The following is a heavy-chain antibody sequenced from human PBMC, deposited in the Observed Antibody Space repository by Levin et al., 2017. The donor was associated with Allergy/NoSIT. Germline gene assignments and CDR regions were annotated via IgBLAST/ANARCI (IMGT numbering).Heavy chain of an antibody. CDR3: ARAHYDYVWGSYRQDAFDS. CDR2: IYHSGST. CDR1: GGSISSGGYS. Sequence: PSETLSLTCAVSGGSISSGGYSWSWIRQPPGKGLEWIGYIYHSGSTYYNPSLKSRVTISVDRSKNQFSLKLSSVTAADTAVYYCARAHYDYVWGSYRQDAFDSWGQGTMVTVSS. V-gene: IGHV4-30-2*01. J-gene: IGHJ3*02. D-gene: IGHD3-16*02.